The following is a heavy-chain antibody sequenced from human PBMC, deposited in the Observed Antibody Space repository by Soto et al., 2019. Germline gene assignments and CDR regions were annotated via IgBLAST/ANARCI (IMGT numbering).Heavy chain of an antibody. V-gene: IGHV3-23*01. CDR2: ISGSGGST. Sequence: GGSLRLSCAASGFTFSSYAMSWVRQAPGKGLEWVSAISGSGGSTYYADSVKGRFTISRDNSKNTLYLQMNSLRAEDTAVYYCAKGGRRWFGELFHYYYYMDVWGKGTTVTVSS. J-gene: IGHJ6*03. D-gene: IGHD3-10*01. CDR3: AKGGRRWFGELFHYYYYMDV. CDR1: GFTFSSYA.